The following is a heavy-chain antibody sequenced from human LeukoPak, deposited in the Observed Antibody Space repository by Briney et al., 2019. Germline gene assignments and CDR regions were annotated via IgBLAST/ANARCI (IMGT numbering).Heavy chain of an antibody. J-gene: IGHJ4*02. CDR1: GFTFGGYA. D-gene: IGHD4-17*01. V-gene: IGHV3-23*01. CDR2: ISGSGGST. CDR3: AKTIYGDYHFIDY. Sequence: GGSLRLSCTASGFTFGGYAMSWVRQAPGKGLEWVSAISGSGGSTYYADSVKGRFTISRDNSKNTLYLQMNSLRAEDTAVYYCAKTIYGDYHFIDYWGQGTLVTVSS.